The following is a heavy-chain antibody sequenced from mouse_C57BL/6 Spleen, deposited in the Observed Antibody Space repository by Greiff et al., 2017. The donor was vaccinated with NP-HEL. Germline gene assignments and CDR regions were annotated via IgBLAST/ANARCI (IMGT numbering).Heavy chain of an antibody. CDR3: ARDEVYYFDY. V-gene: IGHV1-4*01. CDR2: INPSSGYT. CDR1: GYTFTSYT. Sequence: QVHVKQSGAELARPGASVKMSCKASGYTFTSYTMHWVKQRPGQGLEWIGYINPSSGYTKYNQKFKDKATLTADKSSSTAYMQLSSLTSEDSAVYYCARDEVYYFDYWGQGTTLTVSS. J-gene: IGHJ2*01.